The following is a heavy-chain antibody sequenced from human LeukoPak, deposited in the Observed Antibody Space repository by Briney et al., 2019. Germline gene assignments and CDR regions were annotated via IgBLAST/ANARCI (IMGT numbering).Heavy chain of an antibody. V-gene: IGHV4-39*01. CDR1: VGSISSSSYY. CDR2: IYYSGRT. D-gene: IGHD4-17*01. CDR3: ARHIRSHFDY. Sequence: SETLSLTRTVSVGSISSSSYYWGWIRHPPGKGLEWIGSIYYSGRTYYNTPLKSRVTISVDTSKNQFSLKLSSVTAADTAVYYCARHIRSHFDYWGQGTLVTVSS. J-gene: IGHJ4*02.